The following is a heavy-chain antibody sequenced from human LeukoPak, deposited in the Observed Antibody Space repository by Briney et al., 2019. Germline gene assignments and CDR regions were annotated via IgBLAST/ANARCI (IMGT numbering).Heavy chain of an antibody. J-gene: IGHJ4*02. V-gene: IGHV3-33*08. D-gene: IGHD3-22*01. CDR2: IWYDGSIK. CDR1: GFTLSSYT. CDR3: ARAYYYDTSATPDY. Sequence: PGGSLRLSCAASGFTLSSYTMNWVRQAPGKGLEWVAVIWYDGSIKYYADSVKGRFTISRDNSKNTLYLQMNSLRAEDTAVYYCARAYYYDTSATPDYWGQGTLVTVSS.